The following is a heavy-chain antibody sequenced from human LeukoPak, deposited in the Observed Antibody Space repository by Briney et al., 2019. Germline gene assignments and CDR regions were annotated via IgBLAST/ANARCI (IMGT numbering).Heavy chain of an antibody. D-gene: IGHD5-24*01. V-gene: IGHV3-73*01. J-gene: IGHJ4*02. CDR3: TRSTDGYNLDY. CDR2: IRTKANSYAT. CDR1: GFTFDDYA. Sequence: GGSLRLSCAASGFTFDDYAMHWVRQASGKGLEWVGRIRTKANSYATAYAASVKGRFTISRDDSENTAYLQMNSLKIEDTAVYYCTRSTDGYNLDYWGQGTLVTVSS.